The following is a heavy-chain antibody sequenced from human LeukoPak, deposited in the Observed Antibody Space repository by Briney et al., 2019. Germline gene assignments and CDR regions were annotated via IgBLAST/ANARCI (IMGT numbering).Heavy chain of an antibody. J-gene: IGHJ6*03. CDR1: GYTLTELS. CDR3: ATAGYGDYAHYFYYMDV. V-gene: IGHV1-24*01. CDR2: FDPEDGET. Sequence: ASVKVSCKVSGYTLTELSMHWVRQAPGKGLEWMGGFDPEDGETIYAQKFQGRVTMTEDTSTDTAYMELSSLRSEDTAVYYCATAGYGDYAHYFYYMDVWGKGTTVTISS. D-gene: IGHD4-17*01.